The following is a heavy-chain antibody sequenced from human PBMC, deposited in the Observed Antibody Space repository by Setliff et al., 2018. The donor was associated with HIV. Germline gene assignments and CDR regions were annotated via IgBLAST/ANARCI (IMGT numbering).Heavy chain of an antibody. CDR2: ILDSGST. D-gene: IGHD7-27*01. CDR1: GASISSGGYY. CDR3: ARVPNWGSAPFAYDV. V-gene: IGHV4-31*03. Sequence: SETLSLTCTVSGASISSGGYYWNWIRQLPGKGLEWIGYILDSGSTYYNPSLRGRLSMSIDTSANQFSAELTSVTAADTALYFCARVPNWGSAPFAYDVWGLGTMVTVSS. J-gene: IGHJ3*01.